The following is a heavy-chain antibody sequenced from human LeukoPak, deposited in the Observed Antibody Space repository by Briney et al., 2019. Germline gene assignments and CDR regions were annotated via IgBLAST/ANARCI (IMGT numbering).Heavy chain of an antibody. J-gene: IGHJ5*02. V-gene: IGHV3-7*04. CDR3: ARENYGDYGGAWFVT. CDR2: IKQDGSEK. Sequence: GGSLGLSCAASGFTFSKAWMSWVRQAPGKGLEWVANIKQDGSEKYYVDSVKGRFTISRDNAKNSLYLQMNSLRAEDTAVYYCARENYGDYGGAWFVTWGQGTLVTVSS. CDR1: GFTFSKAW. D-gene: IGHD4-17*01.